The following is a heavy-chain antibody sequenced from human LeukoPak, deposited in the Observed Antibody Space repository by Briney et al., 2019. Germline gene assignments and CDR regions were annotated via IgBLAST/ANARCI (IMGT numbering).Heavy chain of an antibody. V-gene: IGHV3-21*04. CDR2: ISSSSSYI. D-gene: IGHD3-22*01. J-gene: IGHJ6*03. CDR3: AKDSSSYDWGYMDA. CDR1: GFTFSSYS. Sequence: GGSLRLSCAASGFTFSSYSMNWVRQAPGKGLEWVSSISSSSSYIYYADSVKGRFTISRDNAKNSLYLQMNSLRAEDTAVYYCAKDSSSYDWGYMDAWGKGTTVTISS.